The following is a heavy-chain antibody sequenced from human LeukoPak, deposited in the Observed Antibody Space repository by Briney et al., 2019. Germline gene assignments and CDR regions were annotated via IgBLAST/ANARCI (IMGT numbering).Heavy chain of an antibody. CDR3: ARVGGRGSIGGDC. Sequence: GGSLRLSCAASGFTFSTYWMHWVRQAPGKGLVWVSRIKSDGSATTYADFVKGRFTVSRDNAKNTLYLQMSSLRSEDTAMYFCARVGGRGSIGGDCWGQGTLVTVSS. CDR1: GFTFSTYW. J-gene: IGHJ4*02. V-gene: IGHV3-74*03. CDR2: IKSDGSAT. D-gene: IGHD3-10*01.